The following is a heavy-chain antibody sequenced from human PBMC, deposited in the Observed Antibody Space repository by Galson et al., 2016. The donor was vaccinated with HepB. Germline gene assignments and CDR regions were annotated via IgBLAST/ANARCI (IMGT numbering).Heavy chain of an antibody. CDR3: AKDPGLGDFWGFGTYYMDV. D-gene: IGHD3-3*01. Sequence: SLRLSCAASGYFFSDFSMNWVRQAPGKGLEWVSYISSSSGVLYYADSVKGRFTISRDNAKNSLYLQMNSLRAEDTALYYCAKDPGLGDFWGFGTYYMDVWGEGTTVTVSS. CDR1: GYFFSDFS. J-gene: IGHJ6*03. CDR2: ISSSSGVL. V-gene: IGHV3-48*04.